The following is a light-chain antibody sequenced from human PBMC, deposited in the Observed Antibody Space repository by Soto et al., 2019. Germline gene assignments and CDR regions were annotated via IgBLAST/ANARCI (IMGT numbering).Light chain of an antibody. CDR3: QQYNNWPPIT. Sequence: EIVMTQSPATLSVSPGERATLSCRASQSVSSYLAWYQQKPGQAPRLLIHGASTRATGAPARFSGSGSGTEFTLTISSLQSEDFAVYYCQQYNNWPPITFGQGTRLEIK. J-gene: IGKJ5*01. CDR2: GAS. V-gene: IGKV3-15*01. CDR1: QSVSSY.